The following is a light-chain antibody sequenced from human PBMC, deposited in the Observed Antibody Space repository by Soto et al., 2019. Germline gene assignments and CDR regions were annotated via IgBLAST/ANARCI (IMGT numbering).Light chain of an antibody. J-gene: IGKJ1*01. CDR3: QQRSNWPRT. Sequence: EIVLTQSPATLSLSPGERATLSFRASQIVSSYLAWYQQKPGQAPRLLIYDASNRATGIPARFSGSGSGTDFTLTISSLEPEDFAVYYCQQRSNWPRTFGQGTKVDIK. CDR2: DAS. V-gene: IGKV3-11*01. CDR1: QIVSSY.